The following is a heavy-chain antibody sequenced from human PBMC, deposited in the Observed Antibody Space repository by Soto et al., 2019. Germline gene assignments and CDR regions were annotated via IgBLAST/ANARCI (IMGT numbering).Heavy chain of an antibody. CDR2: ISSSSSYI. Sequence: GGSLRLSCAASGFTFSSYSMNWVRQAPGKGLEWVSSISSSSSYIYYADSVKGRFTISRDNAKNSLYLQMNSLRAEDTAVYYCARATRSAAAGTGKYNYYYYMDVWGKGTTVTVSS. CDR1: GFTFSSYS. D-gene: IGHD6-13*01. J-gene: IGHJ6*03. CDR3: ARATRSAAAGTGKYNYYYYMDV. V-gene: IGHV3-21*01.